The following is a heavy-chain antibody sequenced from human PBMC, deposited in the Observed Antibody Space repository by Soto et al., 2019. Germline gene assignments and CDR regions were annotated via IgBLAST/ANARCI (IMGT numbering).Heavy chain of an antibody. CDR3: ARDVCSDTTGFRWYDL. V-gene: IGHV1-69*13. J-gene: IGHJ4*02. CDR2: FIPIFVSA. Sequence: GASVKVSCKASGGTVSSYSITWVRQAPGKGLEWMGVFIPIFVSAHYAPKFQGRITITADESTSTAYMELSGLTSEATAIYYCARDVCSDTTGFRWYDLWGQGTQVTVSS. D-gene: IGHD2-15*01. CDR1: GGTVSSYS.